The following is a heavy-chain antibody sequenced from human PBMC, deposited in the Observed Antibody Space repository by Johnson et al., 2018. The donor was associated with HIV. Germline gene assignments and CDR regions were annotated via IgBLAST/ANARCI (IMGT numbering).Heavy chain of an antibody. CDR1: GFTFDDYG. CDR3: ARQSLRAFDI. CDR2: ISYDGSNK. J-gene: IGHJ3*02. V-gene: IGHV3-30*03. Sequence: QVQLVESGGGVVRPGGSLRLSCAASGFTFDDYGMSWVRQAPGKGLEGVATISYDGSNKYYPDSLKGRFTISRDNSKNTLYLQMSSLRAEDTAVYYCARQSLRAFDIWGQGTMVTVSS.